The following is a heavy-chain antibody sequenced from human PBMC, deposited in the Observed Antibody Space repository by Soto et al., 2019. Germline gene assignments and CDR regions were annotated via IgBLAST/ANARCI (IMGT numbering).Heavy chain of an antibody. Sequence: QVQLVESGGGVVQPGRSLRLSCAASGFTFSIYAMHWVRQAPGKGLELVAVISYDGSNKYYADSVKGRFTISRDNSKNTLYLQMNSLRGEDTAVYYCAKETVEYYFDYWGQGTLVTVSS. J-gene: IGHJ4*02. V-gene: IGHV3-30*18. D-gene: IGHD3-3*01. CDR3: AKETVEYYFDY. CDR2: ISYDGSNK. CDR1: GFTFSIYA.